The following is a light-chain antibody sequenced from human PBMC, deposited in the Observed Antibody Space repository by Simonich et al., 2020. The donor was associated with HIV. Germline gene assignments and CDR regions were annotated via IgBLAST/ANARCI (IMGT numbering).Light chain of an antibody. CDR3: GTWDNSLRAGV. J-gene: IGLJ3*02. CDR2: DNN. Sequence: QSVLTQPPSVSAAPGQKVTISCSGSSSNIGNNHVSWAQQLPENTPKLLIYDNNGRPSGIPDRFSGSKSGTSATLGITGLQTGDEADYYCGTWDNSLRAGVFGGGTKLTVL. V-gene: IGLV1-51*01. CDR1: SSNIGNNH.